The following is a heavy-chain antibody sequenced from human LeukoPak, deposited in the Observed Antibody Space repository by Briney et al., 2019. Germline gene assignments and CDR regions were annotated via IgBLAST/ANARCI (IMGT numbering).Heavy chain of an antibody. Sequence: SGTLSLTCAVSGDSISSSQWWSWVRQPPGKGLEWIGEIYHSGSTNYNPSLKSRVTISVDKSKNQFSLKLNSVTAADTAVYYCARDEYSGYDRAFDIWGQGTMVTVSS. V-gene: IGHV4-4*02. J-gene: IGHJ3*02. CDR1: GDSISSSQW. CDR2: IYHSGST. CDR3: ARDEYSGYDRAFDI. D-gene: IGHD5-12*01.